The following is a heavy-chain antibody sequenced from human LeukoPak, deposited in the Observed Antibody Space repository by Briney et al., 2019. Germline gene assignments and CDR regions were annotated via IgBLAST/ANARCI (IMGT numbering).Heavy chain of an antibody. J-gene: IGHJ5*02. Sequence: GGSLRLSCAASGFTFSSYAMHWVRQAPGKGLEWVAVISYEGSNKYYADSVKGRFTISRDNSKNTLYLQMNSLRAEDTAVYYCARDILQRLAVAGAQLGWFDPWGQGTLVTVSS. D-gene: IGHD6-19*01. CDR1: GFTFSSYA. CDR2: ISYEGSNK. CDR3: ARDILQRLAVAGAQLGWFDP. V-gene: IGHV3-30-3*01.